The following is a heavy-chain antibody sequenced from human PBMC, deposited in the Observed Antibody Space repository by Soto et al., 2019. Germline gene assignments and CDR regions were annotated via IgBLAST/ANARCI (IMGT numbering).Heavy chain of an antibody. CDR3: ASATVVAGTFDF. V-gene: IGHV3-21*01. CDR2: ISSGSSNI. CDR1: GFAFRSYN. Sequence: EVQLVESGGGLVKPGGSLTLSCAGSGFAFRSYNMNWVRQPPGKGLEWVASISSGSSNIYYADSVKGRFTISRDNAKDSLYLQMDSLRAEDSAVYYCASATVVAGTFDFWGQGTLITVSS. D-gene: IGHD2-15*01. J-gene: IGHJ4*02.